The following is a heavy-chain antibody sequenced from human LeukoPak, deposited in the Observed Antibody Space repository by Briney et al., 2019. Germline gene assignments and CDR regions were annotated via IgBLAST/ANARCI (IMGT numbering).Heavy chain of an antibody. CDR2: INHSGST. Sequence: SETLSLTCAVYGGSFSGYYWSWIRQPPGKGLEWSGEINHSGSTNYNPSLKSRVTISVDTYRNQFSLKLTSVPAADTAVYYCARAAVGDFWSGPPFDNWGQGTLVTVSS. J-gene: IGHJ4*02. CDR3: ARAAVGDFWSGPPFDN. V-gene: IGHV4-34*01. D-gene: IGHD3-3*01. CDR1: GGSFSGYY.